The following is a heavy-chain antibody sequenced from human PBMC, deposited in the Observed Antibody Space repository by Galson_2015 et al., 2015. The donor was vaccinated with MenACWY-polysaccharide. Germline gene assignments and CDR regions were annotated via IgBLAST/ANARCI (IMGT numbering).Heavy chain of an antibody. Sequence: SLRLSCAASGFTFSSHAMSWVRQAPGKGLEWVSGISGSDSSTYNADSVKGRFTISRDNSKNTLYLQMNSLRAEDTAVYYCAKTTGGSYRFDSWGQGTLVTVSS. J-gene: IGHJ4*02. D-gene: IGHD1-26*01. CDR3: AKTTGGSYRFDS. CDR2: ISGSDSST. CDR1: GFTFSSHA. V-gene: IGHV3-23*01.